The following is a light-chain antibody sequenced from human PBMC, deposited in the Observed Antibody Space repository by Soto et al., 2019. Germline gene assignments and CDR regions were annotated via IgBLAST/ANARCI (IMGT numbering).Light chain of an antibody. J-gene: IGKJ1*01. CDR2: DAS. CDR3: QLRSNRPQT. CDR1: QSGITY. Sequence: TKSRATGPLCPGEKATLSCRASQSGITYLAWYQQEPGQVPRLLIYDASNRVTGIPARFSGSGSGMDFSLTISILESEDFAFYYCQLRSNRPQTFGQGTKVDIK. V-gene: IGKV3-11*01.